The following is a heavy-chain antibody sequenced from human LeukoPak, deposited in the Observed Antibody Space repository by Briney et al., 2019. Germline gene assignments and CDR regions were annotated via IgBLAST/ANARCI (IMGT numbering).Heavy chain of an antibody. CDR3: ARGTYDSSGYYSEPLGY. J-gene: IGHJ4*02. D-gene: IGHD3-22*01. V-gene: IGHV4-30-2*01. CDR2: IYHSGST. CDR1: GGSISSGGYS. Sequence: SETLSLTCAVSGGSISSGGYSWSWIRQPAGKGLEWIGYIYHSGSTYYNPSLKSRVTISVDRSKNQFSLKLSSVTAADTAVYYCARGTYDSSGYYSEPLGYWGQGTLVTVSS.